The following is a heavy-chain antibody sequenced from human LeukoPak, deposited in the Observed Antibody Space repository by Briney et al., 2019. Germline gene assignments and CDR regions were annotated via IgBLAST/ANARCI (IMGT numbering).Heavy chain of an antibody. Sequence: SETLSLTCAVSGGSISSGGYSWSWIRQPPGKGLEWIGYIYHSGSTYYNPSLKSRVTISVDTPKNQFSLKLSSVTAADTAVYYCARGPYGAFDIWGQGTMVTVSS. J-gene: IGHJ3*02. V-gene: IGHV4-30-2*01. CDR3: ARGPYGAFDI. D-gene: IGHD3-10*01. CDR1: GGSISSGGYS. CDR2: IYHSGST.